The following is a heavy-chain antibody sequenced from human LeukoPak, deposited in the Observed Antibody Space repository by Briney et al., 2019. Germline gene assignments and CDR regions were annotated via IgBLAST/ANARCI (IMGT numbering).Heavy chain of an antibody. Sequence: SETLSLTCTVSGGSISSGDYYWRWLRQPPGKGLEWIGYIYYSGSTYYNPSLKSRVTISVDTSKNQFSLKLSSVTAADTAVYYCARVGSDDILTGIDYWGQGTLVTVSS. D-gene: IGHD3-9*01. CDR2: IYYSGST. J-gene: IGHJ4*02. V-gene: IGHV4-30-4*08. CDR1: GGSISSGDYY. CDR3: ARVGSDDILTGIDY.